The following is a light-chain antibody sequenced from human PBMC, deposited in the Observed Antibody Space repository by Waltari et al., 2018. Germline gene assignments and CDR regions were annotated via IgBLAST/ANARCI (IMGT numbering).Light chain of an antibody. CDR1: QSVSSY. CDR3: QQRSNRVWT. V-gene: IGKV3-11*01. Sequence: EIVLTQSPATLSLSPGERATLSCRASQSVSSYLAWYQQKPGQAPRLLIYDASNRATGIPARFSGSGSGTDFTLTISSLEPEDFAVYYCQQRSNRVWTFGQGTKVEIK. J-gene: IGKJ1*01. CDR2: DAS.